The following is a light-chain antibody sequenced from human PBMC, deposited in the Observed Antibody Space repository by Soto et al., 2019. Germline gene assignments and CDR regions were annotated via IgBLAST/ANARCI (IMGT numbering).Light chain of an antibody. CDR3: QQRSDWSSIT. Sequence: EIVMTQSPATLALSQGERATRSXRVSNSVIIYLPWYQQKTGQXTKIIXXDQXNRATGIPARFSGSGSGKDFTLTISSLAPEYFAVYYCQQRSDWSSITFGQGTRLEI. J-gene: IGKJ5*01. CDR2: DQX. V-gene: IGKV3-11*01. CDR1: NSVIIY.